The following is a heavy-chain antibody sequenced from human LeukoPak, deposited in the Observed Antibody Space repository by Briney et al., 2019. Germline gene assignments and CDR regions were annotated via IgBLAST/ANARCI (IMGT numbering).Heavy chain of an antibody. J-gene: IGHJ4*02. CDR3: ARAGATVTTNFDN. CDR1: GYTFVIYG. V-gene: IGHV1-18*01. CDR2: ISAKNGDT. D-gene: IGHD4-17*01. Sequence: VASVKVSCKASGYTFVIYGISGVRQAPGQGLEWMGWISAKNGDTNYAQKFQGRVTMTTDTSTSTAYMDLRSLRSDDTAVYYCARAGATVTTNFDNWGQGTLFTVSS.